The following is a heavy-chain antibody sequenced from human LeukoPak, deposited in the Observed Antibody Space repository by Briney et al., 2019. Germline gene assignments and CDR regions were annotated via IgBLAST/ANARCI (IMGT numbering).Heavy chain of an antibody. V-gene: IGHV4-61*05. J-gene: IGHJ4*02. CDR2: IYYSGST. D-gene: IGHD6-13*01. Sequence: SETLSLTCTVSGGSTSSSSYYWGWIRQPPGKGLEWIGYIYYSGSTNYNPSLKSRVTISVDTSKNQFSLKLSSVTAADTAVYYCARGVDSYSSSDYFDYWGQGTLVTVSS. CDR1: GGSTSSSSYY. CDR3: ARGVDSYSSSDYFDY.